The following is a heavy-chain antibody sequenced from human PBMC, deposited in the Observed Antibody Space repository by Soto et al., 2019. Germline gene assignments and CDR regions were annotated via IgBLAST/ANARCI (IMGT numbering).Heavy chain of an antibody. D-gene: IGHD6-19*01. J-gene: IGHJ4*02. CDR1: GFTFSSYG. V-gene: IGHV3-33*01. CDR2: IWYDGGNK. Sequence: QVQLVESGGGVVQPGTSLRLSCAASGFTFSSYGVHWVRQAPGKGLEWVAVIWYDGGNKNHADSVKGRFTISRDNSKNTVYLQMNSLRAEDTAVYYCARDLYSSGSYGIDHWGQGILVTVSS. CDR3: ARDLYSSGSYGIDH.